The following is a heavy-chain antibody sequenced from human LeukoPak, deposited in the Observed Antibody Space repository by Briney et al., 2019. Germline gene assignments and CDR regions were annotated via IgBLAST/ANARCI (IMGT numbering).Heavy chain of an antibody. J-gene: IGHJ3*02. CDR1: GFTFSSYA. V-gene: IGHV3-66*01. D-gene: IGHD1-26*01. CDR3: ARIVAGGAFDI. Sequence: PGGSLRLSCAASGFTFSSYAMSWVRQAPGKGLKWVSVIYSGGSTYHADSVKGRFAISRDNSKNTLYLQMNSLRDEDTAVYYCARIVAGGAFDIWGQGTMVTVSS. CDR2: IYSGGST.